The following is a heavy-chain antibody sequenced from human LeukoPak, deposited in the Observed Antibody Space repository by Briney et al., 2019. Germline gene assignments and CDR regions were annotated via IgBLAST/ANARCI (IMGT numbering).Heavy chain of an antibody. CDR1: GGSISSYY. CDR2: IYASGNT. D-gene: IGHD6-13*01. Sequence: TETLSLTCTVSGGSISSYYWSWVRQPAGKGLEWIGRIYASGNTNYNPSLKGRVTMSLDTSKNQFSLNLSSVTAADTAVYYCARGRGSSWYYFDYWGRGTLVTVSS. J-gene: IGHJ4*02. CDR3: ARGRGSSWYYFDY. V-gene: IGHV4-4*07.